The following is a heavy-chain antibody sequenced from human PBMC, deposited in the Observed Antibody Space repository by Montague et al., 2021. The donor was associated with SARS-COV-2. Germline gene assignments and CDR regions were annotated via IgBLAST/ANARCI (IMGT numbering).Heavy chain of an antibody. CDR1: GESISGFF. J-gene: IGHJ4*02. D-gene: IGHD2-15*01. V-gene: IGHV4-4*07. CDR2: IYSSGGT. Sequence: SETLSLTCTVSGESISGFFWKWIVHQAGKGLEGFGRIYSSGGTGYNPSLESRVTISVDTSKNQFSLKVNSVTAADTAMYYCAGGVVAASQVVDYWGRGTLVTVSS. CDR3: AGGVVAASQVVDY.